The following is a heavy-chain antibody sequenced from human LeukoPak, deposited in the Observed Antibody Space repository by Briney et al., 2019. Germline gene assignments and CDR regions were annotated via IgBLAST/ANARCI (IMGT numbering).Heavy chain of an antibody. CDR1: GGSISYYY. D-gene: IGHD4-17*01. J-gene: IGHJ4*02. V-gene: IGHV3-23*01. CDR2: ISGSGGST. CDR3: AKNLGWSATVTLFDY. Sequence: ETLSLNCTVSGGSISYYYWSWVRQAPGKGLEWVSAISGSGGSTYYADSVKGRFTISRDNSKNTLYLQMNSLRAEDTAVYYCAKNLGWSATVTLFDYWGQGTLVTVSS.